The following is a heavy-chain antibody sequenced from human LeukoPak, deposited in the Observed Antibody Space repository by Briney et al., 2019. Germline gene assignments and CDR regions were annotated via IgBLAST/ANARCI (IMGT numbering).Heavy chain of an antibody. V-gene: IGHV3-21*01. CDR2: ISTSSSYI. CDR1: GFTFSSYI. CDR3: ARVGATNNWFDP. D-gene: IGHD1-26*01. Sequence: GGSLRLSCAASGFTFSSYIMNWVRQAPGKGLEWVSSISTSSSYIYYADSVKGRFTISRDNAKNSLYLQMTSLRAEDTAVYYCARVGATNNWFDPWGQGTLVTVFS. J-gene: IGHJ5*02.